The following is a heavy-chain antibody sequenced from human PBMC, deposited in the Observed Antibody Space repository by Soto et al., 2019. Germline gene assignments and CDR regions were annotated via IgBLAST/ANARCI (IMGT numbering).Heavy chain of an antibody. CDR1: GYTFTSYY. CDR3: ARSRAVAGTVNWFDP. Sequence: SSVKVSCKASGYTFTSYYMHWVRQAPGQGLEWMGIINPSGGSTSYAQKFQGRVTMTRDTSTSTVYMELSSLRSEDTAVYYCARSRAVAGTVNWFDPWGQGTLVTVSS. CDR2: INPSGGST. V-gene: IGHV1-46*01. J-gene: IGHJ5*02. D-gene: IGHD6-19*01.